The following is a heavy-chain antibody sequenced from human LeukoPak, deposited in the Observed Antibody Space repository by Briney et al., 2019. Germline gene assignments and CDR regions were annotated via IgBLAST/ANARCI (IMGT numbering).Heavy chain of an antibody. V-gene: IGHV3-7*01. CDR1: GLTFSSYW. Sequence: PGGSLRLSCAASGLTFSSYWMTWVRQAPGKGLEWVANIKEDGSEKYYVDSVKGRFTISRDNAKKSLYLQMNSLRAEDTAVYYCAKDRCSNGVGCYYYYMDVWGKGTTVTISS. D-gene: IGHD2-8*01. CDR2: IKEDGSEK. J-gene: IGHJ6*03. CDR3: AKDRCSNGVGCYYYYMDV.